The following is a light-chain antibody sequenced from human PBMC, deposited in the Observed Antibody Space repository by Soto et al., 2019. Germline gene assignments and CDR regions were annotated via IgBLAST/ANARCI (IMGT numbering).Light chain of an antibody. CDR3: LQYGSSPWT. V-gene: IGKV3-20*01. Sequence: EIVLTQSPGTLSLSPGERATLSCRAGQSASSRYLAWYQLKPDQAPRVLIYGASSRATGIPDRFSGSGSGTDFTLTISRLEPEDFAVYYCLQYGSSPWTFGQGTKVEIK. CDR2: GAS. CDR1: QSASSRY. J-gene: IGKJ1*01.